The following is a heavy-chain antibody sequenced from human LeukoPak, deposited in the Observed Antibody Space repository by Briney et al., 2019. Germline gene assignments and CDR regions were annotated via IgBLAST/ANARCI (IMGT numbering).Heavy chain of an antibody. CDR2: ISSSGSTI. CDR1: GFTFNTYS. J-gene: IGHJ4*02. Sequence: GGSLRLSCAASGFTFNTYSINWIRQAPGKGLEWVSYISSSGSTIYYADSVKGRFTISRDNAKNSLYLQMNSLRAEDTAVYYCARDKGGYDYTGPIDFWGQGTLVTVSS. CDR3: ARDKGGYDYTGPIDF. V-gene: IGHV3-48*04. D-gene: IGHD5-12*01.